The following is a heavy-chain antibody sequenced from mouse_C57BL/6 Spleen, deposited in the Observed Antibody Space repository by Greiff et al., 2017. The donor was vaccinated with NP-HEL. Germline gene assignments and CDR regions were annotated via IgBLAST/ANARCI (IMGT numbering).Heavy chain of an antibody. V-gene: IGHV8-12*01. CDR1: GFSLSTSGMG. J-gene: IGHJ3*01. Sequence: QVTLKESGPGILQSSQTLSLTCSFSGFSLSTSGMGVSWIRQPSGKGLEWLAHIYWDDDKRYNTSLQSRLTIPKDTSRNQVFLKITSLDTADTATFYCARRHSSGYLFAYWGQGTLVTVSA. CDR2: IYWDDDK. CDR3: ARRHSSGYLFAY. D-gene: IGHD3-2*02.